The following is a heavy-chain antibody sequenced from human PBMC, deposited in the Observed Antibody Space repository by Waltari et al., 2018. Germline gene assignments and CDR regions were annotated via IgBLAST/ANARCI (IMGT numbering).Heavy chain of an antibody. Sequence: QVQLVESGGGVVQPGRSLRLSCAASGFTFSSYAMHWVRQAPGKGLEWVAVISYDGSNKYYADSVKGRFTISRDNSKNTLYLQMNSLRAEDTAVYYCAREKGGSYRGGDAFDIWGQGTMVTVSS. D-gene: IGHD1-26*01. CDR1: GFTFSSYA. J-gene: IGHJ3*02. CDR2: ISYDGSNK. CDR3: AREKGGSYRGGDAFDI. V-gene: IGHV3-30-3*01.